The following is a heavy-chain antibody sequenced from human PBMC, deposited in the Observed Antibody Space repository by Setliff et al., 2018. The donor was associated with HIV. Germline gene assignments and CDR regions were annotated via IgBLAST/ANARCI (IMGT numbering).Heavy chain of an antibody. V-gene: IGHV4-34*01. CDR3: ARETYYDTLTGYYRSPKNFDS. J-gene: IGHJ4*02. CDR1: GGSLSGYY. D-gene: IGHD3-9*01. Sequence: SETLSLTCAVYGGSLSGYYWSWIRQPPGKGLEWFGEINHGGSTNYNPSLKSRVTMSVDKSKNQFSLRLRSVTAADTAVYYCARETYYDTLTGYYRSPKNFDSWGQGTLVTVSS. CDR2: INHGGST.